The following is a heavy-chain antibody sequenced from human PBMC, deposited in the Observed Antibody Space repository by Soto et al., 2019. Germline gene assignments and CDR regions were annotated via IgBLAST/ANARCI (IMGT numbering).Heavy chain of an antibody. J-gene: IGHJ5*02. CDR2: INAGNGNT. Sequence: ASVKVSCKASGYTFTSYAMHWVRQAPGQRLEWMGWINAGNGNTKYSQKFQGRVTITRDTSASTAYMELSSLRSEDTAVYYCARVAPPTYNWFDPWGQGTLVTVSS. CDR1: GYTFTSYA. CDR3: ARVAPPTYNWFDP. V-gene: IGHV1-3*01.